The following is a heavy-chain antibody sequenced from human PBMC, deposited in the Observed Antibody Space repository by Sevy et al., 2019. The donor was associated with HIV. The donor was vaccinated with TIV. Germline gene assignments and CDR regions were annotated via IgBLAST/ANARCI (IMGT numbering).Heavy chain of an antibody. V-gene: IGHV3-30*02. CDR3: AKESLVRGIKTEAFDI. CDR2: ITFDGRNK. CDR1: GFIFRDYG. J-gene: IGHJ3*02. D-gene: IGHD3-10*01. Sequence: GGSLRLSCAASGFIFRDYGMHWVRQAPGKGLEWVTFITFDGRNKNYGDSVRGRFTISRDNGKNMLYVQMNSLRDEDTAVYYCAKESLVRGIKTEAFDIWGQGTMVTVSS.